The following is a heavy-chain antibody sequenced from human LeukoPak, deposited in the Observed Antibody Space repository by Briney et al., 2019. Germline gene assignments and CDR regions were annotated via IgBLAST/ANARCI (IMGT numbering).Heavy chain of an antibody. CDR2: ISTSSSYI. V-gene: IGHV3-21*01. CDR3: ARDRVGVSAYDSLFDY. CDR1: GFTFSAFT. J-gene: IGHJ4*02. D-gene: IGHD5-12*01. Sequence: GRSLRLSCAASGFTFSAFTMNWVRQAPGKGLEWVSSISTSSSYIYYADSVKGRFTISRDNAKNSLYLQMNSLRAEDTAVYYCARDRVGVSAYDSLFDYWGQGTLVTVSS.